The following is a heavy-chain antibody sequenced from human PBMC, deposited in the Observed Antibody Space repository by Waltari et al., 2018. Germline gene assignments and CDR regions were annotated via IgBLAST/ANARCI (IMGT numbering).Heavy chain of an antibody. J-gene: IGHJ5*02. CDR2: LIHFLDRA. D-gene: IGHD6-6*01. V-gene: IGHV1-69*04. CDR1: GGPLSSYP. CDR3: ARPTGDSTASSNWFDP. Sequence: QVQLVQSGAEVKKPGSSVRVSCKASGGPLSSYPISWVRQAPGQGLEWMGRLIHFLDRANYAQRFQGRLTITADKSTNTAYMELASLTSEDTAVYYCARPTGDSTASSNWFDPWGQGTLVTVSS.